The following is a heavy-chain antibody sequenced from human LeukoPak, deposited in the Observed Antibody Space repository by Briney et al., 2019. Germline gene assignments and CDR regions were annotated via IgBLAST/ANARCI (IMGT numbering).Heavy chain of an antibody. CDR1: GFTFSSYE. CDR3: ARVAGYSSGWLAFDY. V-gene: IGHV3-48*03. CDR2: ISSSGSTI. J-gene: IGHJ4*02. D-gene: IGHD6-19*01. Sequence: GGSPRLSCAASGFTFSSYEMNWVRQAPGKGLEWVSYISSSGSTIYYADSVKGRFTISRDNAKNSLYLQMNSLRAEDTAVYYCARVAGYSSGWLAFDYWGQGTLVTVSS.